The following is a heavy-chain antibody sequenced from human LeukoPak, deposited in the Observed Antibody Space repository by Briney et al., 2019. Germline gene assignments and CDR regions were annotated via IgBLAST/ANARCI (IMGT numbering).Heavy chain of an antibody. CDR2: MNLNSGNT. CDR3: ASGTGITGTTDYYYGMDV. J-gene: IGHJ6*02. Sequence: ASVKVSCKASGYTFTSYDINWVRQATGQGLEWMGWMNLNSGNTGYAQKFRGRVTMTRNTSISTAYMELSSLRSEDTAVYYCASGTGITGTTDYYYGMDVWGQGTTVTVSS. CDR1: GYTFTSYD. D-gene: IGHD1-7*01. V-gene: IGHV1-8*01.